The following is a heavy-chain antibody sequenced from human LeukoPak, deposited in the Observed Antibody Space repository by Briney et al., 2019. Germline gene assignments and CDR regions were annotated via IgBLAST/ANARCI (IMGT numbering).Heavy chain of an antibody. Sequence: GGSLRLSCAASGFAFSSYAMSWVRQAPGMRLEWVSAISGSGVSTYYSDSVKGRFTISRDNSKNTLYLQMNNLRAEDTAVYYCAKTLGYCTTTSCFPYYGMDVWGKGTTVTVSS. CDR2: ISGSGVST. V-gene: IGHV3-23*01. D-gene: IGHD2-2*01. CDR3: AKTLGYCTTTSCFPYYGMDV. J-gene: IGHJ6*04. CDR1: GFAFSSYA.